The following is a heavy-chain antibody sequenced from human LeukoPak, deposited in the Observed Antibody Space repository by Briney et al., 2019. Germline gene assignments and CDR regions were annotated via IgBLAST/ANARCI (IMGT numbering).Heavy chain of an antibody. Sequence: SETLSLTCTVSDGSITNFDWSWARQPPGKGLEFIGYVHYSGTANYNPSLRSRVTISIDTSKKHFFLKLKSVTAADTAVYYCARGYADFRVEGRYFHSWGQGILVTVSS. CDR1: DGSITNFD. J-gene: IGHJ4*02. CDR3: ARGYADFRVEGRYFHS. D-gene: IGHD4-17*01. V-gene: IGHV4-59*01. CDR2: VHYSGTA.